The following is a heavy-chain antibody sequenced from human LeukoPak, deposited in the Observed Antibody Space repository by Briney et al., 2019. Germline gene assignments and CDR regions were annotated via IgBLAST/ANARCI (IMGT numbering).Heavy chain of an antibody. Sequence: PGGSLRLSCAASGFTFSSYWMSWVRQAPGKGLEWVANIKQDGSEKYYVDSVKGRFTISRDNAKNSLYLQMNSLRAEDTAVYYCARDLGSGSYYIVSLGMDVWGQGTTVTVSS. D-gene: IGHD3-10*01. CDR1: GFTFSSYW. CDR2: IKQDGSEK. V-gene: IGHV3-7*01. J-gene: IGHJ6*02. CDR3: ARDLGSGSYYIVSLGMDV.